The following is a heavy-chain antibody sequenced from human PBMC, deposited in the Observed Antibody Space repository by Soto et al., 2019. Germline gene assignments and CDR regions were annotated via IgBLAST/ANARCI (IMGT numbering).Heavy chain of an antibody. Sequence: PGESLKISCKGSGYSFTNYWIGWVRQMPGKGLEWMGIIYPGDSNTRYSPSFQGQVTISADKSISTAYLQWSSLKAPDTAMYYCARQGYCSSTACYTVDYWGQGTLVTVSS. CDR1: GYSFTNYW. V-gene: IGHV5-51*01. CDR3: ARQGYCSSTACYTVDY. D-gene: IGHD2-2*02. J-gene: IGHJ4*02. CDR2: IYPGDSNT.